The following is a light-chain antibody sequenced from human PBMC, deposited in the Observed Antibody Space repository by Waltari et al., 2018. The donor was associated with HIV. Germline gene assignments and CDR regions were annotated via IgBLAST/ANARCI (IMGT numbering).Light chain of an antibody. V-gene: IGLV3-19*01. CDR3: NSRDSSGNRLVV. J-gene: IGLJ2*01. CDR2: GEN. CDR1: SIINYF. Sequence: SSEVTQDPTVSVALGQTVRITCQADSIINYFPSWSQQKPGQAPVLVIYGENNRPSGIPDRFSGSTSGNTASLIITGAQAEDEAEYYCNSRDSSGNRLVVFGGGTKLTVL.